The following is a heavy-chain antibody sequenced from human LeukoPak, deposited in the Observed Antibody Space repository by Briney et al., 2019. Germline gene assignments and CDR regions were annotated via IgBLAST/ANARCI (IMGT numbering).Heavy chain of an antibody. Sequence: GGSLRLSCAASGFTFDDYAMNWVRQAPGKGLVWVSHINSDGSSTNYADSVKGRFTISRDNAKNTLYLQMNSLRAEDTAVYYCAKEGEQWLAVDYWGQGTLVTVSS. CDR3: AKEGEQWLAVDY. V-gene: IGHV3-74*01. CDR2: INSDGSST. D-gene: IGHD6-19*01. CDR1: GFTFDDYA. J-gene: IGHJ4*02.